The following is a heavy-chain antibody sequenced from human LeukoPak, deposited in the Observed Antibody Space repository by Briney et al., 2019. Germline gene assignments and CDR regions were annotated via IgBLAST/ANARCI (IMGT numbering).Heavy chain of an antibody. Sequence: GGSLRLSCAASGFNVSSSFLSWVRRAPGKGLEYVSVIYSGGTTYYADSVKGRFTISRDNSKNTVHLQMNSLRAEDTAVYYCARAQGRGFDYWGQGTLVTVSA. CDR3: ARAQGRGFDY. CDR2: IYSGGTT. V-gene: IGHV3-66*01. CDR1: GFNVSSSF. J-gene: IGHJ4*02.